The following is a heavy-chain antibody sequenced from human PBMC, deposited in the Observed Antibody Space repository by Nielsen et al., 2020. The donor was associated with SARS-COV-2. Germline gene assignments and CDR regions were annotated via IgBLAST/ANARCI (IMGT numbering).Heavy chain of an antibody. CDR1: GGSISSSSYY. J-gene: IGHJ4*02. D-gene: IGHD6-19*01. V-gene: IGHV4-61*01. Sequence: SETLSLTCTVSGGSISSSSYYWSWIRQPPGKGLEWIGYIYYSGSTNYNPSLKSRVTISVDTSKNQFSLKLSSVTAADTAVYYCARVKYEWLVHDYWGQGTLVTVSS. CDR3: ARVKYEWLVHDY. CDR2: IYYSGST.